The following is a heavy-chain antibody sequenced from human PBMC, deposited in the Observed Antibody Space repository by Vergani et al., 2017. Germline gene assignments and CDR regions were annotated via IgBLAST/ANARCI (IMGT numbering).Heavy chain of an antibody. D-gene: IGHD3-9*01. Sequence: QVQLVQSGAEVKKPGASVKISCKTSGYIFMNYGITWVRQAPGQGLEWMGWVSASTGKTHYAQSLQGRVTMTTDTSTSTAYMDLRSLRFDDTAIYYCARGDYGILTGYRYWGQGTLVTVSA. CDR1: GYIFMNYG. CDR2: VSASTGKT. CDR3: ARGDYGILTGYRY. J-gene: IGHJ4*02. V-gene: IGHV1-18*01.